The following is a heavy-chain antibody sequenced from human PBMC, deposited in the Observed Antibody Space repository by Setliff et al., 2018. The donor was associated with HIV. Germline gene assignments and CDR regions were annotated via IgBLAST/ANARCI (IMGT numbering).Heavy chain of an antibody. Sequence: LRLSCAASGFTFSTYWMSWVRQAPGKGLEWVANIKQDGTEKYYVDSVKGRFTISRDNAKNSLYLQMNSLRADDTAVYYCARDREYRRDYWGQGTLVTVSS. V-gene: IGHV3-7*03. D-gene: IGHD5-12*01. CDR2: IKQDGTEK. CDR3: ARDREYRRDY. CDR1: GFTFSTYW. J-gene: IGHJ4*02.